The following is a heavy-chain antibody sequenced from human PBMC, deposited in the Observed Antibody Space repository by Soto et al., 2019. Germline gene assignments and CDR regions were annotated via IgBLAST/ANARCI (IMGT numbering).Heavy chain of an antibody. D-gene: IGHD2-2*01. Sequence: GGSLRLSCAASGFTFSSYAMSWVRQAPGKGLEWVSAISCSGWSTYYADSVKGRVTISRDNSKNTLYLQMNSLRAEDTDVYYCEKEREGYCSSTSCSYSFDYWGQGTLVTVSS. CDR1: GFTFSSYA. J-gene: IGHJ4*02. CDR2: ISCSGWST. V-gene: IGHV3-23*01. CDR3: EKEREGYCSSTSCSYSFDY.